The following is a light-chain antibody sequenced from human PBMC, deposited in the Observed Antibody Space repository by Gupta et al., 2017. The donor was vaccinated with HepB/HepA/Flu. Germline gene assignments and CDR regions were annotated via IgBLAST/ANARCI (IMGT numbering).Light chain of an antibody. CDR2: AKN. CDR3: GSRNSSATHLE. J-gene: IGLJ2*01. Sequence: SSELTQEPAVSVALGQTVRITCQGDSPRSYYTSWYQQRPGQAPRLVIYAKNNRPSGIPDRFSGSSSGNTASLTITGAQAEDEADYYCGSRNSSATHLEFGGGTKLTVL. CDR1: SPRSYY. V-gene: IGLV3-19*01.